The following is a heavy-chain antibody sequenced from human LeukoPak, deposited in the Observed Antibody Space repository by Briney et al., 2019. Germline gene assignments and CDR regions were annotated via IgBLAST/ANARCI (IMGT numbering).Heavy chain of an antibody. D-gene: IGHD3-22*01. CDR1: GFTFSSYA. J-gene: IGHJ4*02. Sequence: PGGSLRLSCAASGFTFSSYAMSWVRQAPGKGLEWVSAISGSGGSTYYADSVKGRFTISRDNSENTLYLQMNSLRAEDTAVYYCAKDPVTMIVVVIPYYFDYWGQGTLVTVSS. V-gene: IGHV3-23*01. CDR3: AKDPVTMIVVVIPYYFDY. CDR2: ISGSGGST.